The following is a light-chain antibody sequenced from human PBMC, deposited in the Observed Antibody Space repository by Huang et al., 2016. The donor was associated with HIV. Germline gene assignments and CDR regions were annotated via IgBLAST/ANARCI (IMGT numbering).Light chain of an antibody. J-gene: IGKJ1*01. Sequence: AIQMTQSPSSLSASVGDRVTITCRASQGITDDSAWYQQKPGKPPKLLISGASTLRSGVPSRFSGSGSGTDFTLTISSLQPEDYATYYCLQDHNYPRTFGQGTKVEI. V-gene: IGKV1-6*01. CDR1: QGITDD. CDR2: GAS. CDR3: LQDHNYPRT.